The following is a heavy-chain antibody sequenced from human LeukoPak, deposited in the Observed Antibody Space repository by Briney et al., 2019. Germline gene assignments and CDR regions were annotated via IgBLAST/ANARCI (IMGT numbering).Heavy chain of an antibody. J-gene: IGHJ4*02. CDR1: GGSISSYY. Sequence: PSETLSLTCTVSGGSISSYYWSWIRQPPGKGLEWIGYIYHSGSTNYNPSLTSRVTISGDTSKNQFSLTLSSVTAADTAVYYCARNVPPLRYFDGLLVGSFDYWGQGTLVTVSS. D-gene: IGHD3-9*01. CDR3: ARNVPPLRYFDGLLVGSFDY. V-gene: IGHV4-59*01. CDR2: IYHSGST.